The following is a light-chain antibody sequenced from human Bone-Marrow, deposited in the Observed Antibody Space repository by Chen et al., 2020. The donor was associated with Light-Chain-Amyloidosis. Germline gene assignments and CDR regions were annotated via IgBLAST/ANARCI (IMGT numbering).Light chain of an antibody. CDR2: GSS. CDR1: QTISSNY. V-gene: IGKV3-20*01. J-gene: IGKJ4*01. CDR3: KQYGTSPLT. Sequence: EIVLPQSPGTLSLSPGEGSNLSCRASQTISSNYLTWYQQKFGQAPRLLIYGSSIRATGIPDRFTGSGSGTDFTLTINRLEPEDFAMYYCKQYGTSPLTFGGGTKVEIK.